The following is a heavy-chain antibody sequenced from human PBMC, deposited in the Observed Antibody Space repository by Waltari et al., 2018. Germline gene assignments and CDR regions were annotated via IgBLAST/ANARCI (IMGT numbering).Heavy chain of an antibody. V-gene: IGHV4-39*01. D-gene: IGHD5-12*01. CDR3: AREVPRNGYIGLIYYYMDV. Sequence: QLQLQESGPGLVKPSETLSLTCTVSGGSLSSSSYFWAWIRQPPGKGLEWIGIIYYSGSTYYNLSLKSRVTISVDRSTNQVSLKLTSVTAADTAVYFCAREVPRNGYIGLIYYYMDVWGKGTTVTVSS. CDR1: GGSLSSSSYF. J-gene: IGHJ6*03. CDR2: IYYSGST.